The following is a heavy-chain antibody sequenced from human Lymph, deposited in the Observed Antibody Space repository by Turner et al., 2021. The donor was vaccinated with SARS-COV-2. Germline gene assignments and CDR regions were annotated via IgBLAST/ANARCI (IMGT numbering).Heavy chain of an antibody. J-gene: IGHJ3*02. V-gene: IGHV1-69*01. Sequence: QVQLVQSGAEVKKPGSSVKVSCKASRGTFSSHAISWVRQAPGQGLGWMGGIIPIFGTAIHAQRFQGRVTITADESTSTAYMELSSLRSEDTAVYYCATGRVGSEWEVLFTQTFDIWGQGTMVIVSS. D-gene: IGHD1-26*01. CDR1: RGTFSSHA. CDR2: IIPIFGTA. CDR3: ATGRVGSEWEVLFTQTFDI.